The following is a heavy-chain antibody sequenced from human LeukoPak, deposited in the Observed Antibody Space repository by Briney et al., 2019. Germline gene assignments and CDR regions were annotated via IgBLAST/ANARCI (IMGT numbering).Heavy chain of an antibody. CDR2: ISGSGSNT. CDR1: GFTFSSYA. D-gene: IGHD1-26*01. V-gene: IGHV3-23*01. Sequence: GGSLRLSCAASGFTFSSYAMNWVRQAPGTGLEWVSGISGSGSNTYYADSVMGRFTISRDNSKNTLYLQMNSLRAEDTAVYYCAKDVLSGTYYYFDQWGQGTLVTVSS. CDR3: AKDVLSGTYYYFDQ. J-gene: IGHJ4*02.